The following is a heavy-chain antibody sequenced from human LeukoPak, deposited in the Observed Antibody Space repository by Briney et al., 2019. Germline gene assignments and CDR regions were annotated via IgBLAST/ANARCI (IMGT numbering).Heavy chain of an antibody. V-gene: IGHV4-30-2*01. Sequence: SETLSLTCTVSGGSISSGGYYWSWIRQPPGKGLEWIGYIYHSGSTYYNPSLKSRVTISVDRSKNQFSLKLSSVTAADTAVYYCARGPSYYDILTGYYDYWGQGTLVTVSS. D-gene: IGHD3-9*01. J-gene: IGHJ4*02. CDR3: ARGPSYYDILTGYYDY. CDR1: GGSISSGGYY. CDR2: IYHSGST.